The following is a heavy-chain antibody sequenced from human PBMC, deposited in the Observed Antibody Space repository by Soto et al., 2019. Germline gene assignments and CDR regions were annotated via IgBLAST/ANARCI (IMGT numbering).Heavy chain of an antibody. J-gene: IGHJ4*02. CDR2: IIPMFGTE. D-gene: IGHD5-18*01. CDR3: ASNVGSYGDYYFDY. CDR1: GGTFSSYA. Sequence: QVQLVQSGAEVKKPGSLVKVSCKASGGTFSSYAISWVRQAPGQGLEWMGGIIPMFGTENYAQKFQGRVTITADESTSTAYMELSSLRSEDTAVYYCASNVGSYGDYYFDYWGQGTLVTVSS. V-gene: IGHV1-69*01.